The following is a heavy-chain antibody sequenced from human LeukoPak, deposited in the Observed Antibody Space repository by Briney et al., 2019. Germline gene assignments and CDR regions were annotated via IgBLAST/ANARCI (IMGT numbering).Heavy chain of an antibody. CDR1: GYTFTSYY. CDR3: ARGPVGGTTYNDGDAFDI. V-gene: IGHV1-46*01. Sequence: ASVKVSCKASGYTFTSYYMHWVRQAPGQGLEWMGIINPSGGSTSYAQKFQGRVTMTRDTSTSTVYMELSSLRSEDTAVYYCARGPVGGTTYNDGDAFDIWGQGTMVTVSS. D-gene: IGHD1-7*01. CDR2: INPSGGST. J-gene: IGHJ3*02.